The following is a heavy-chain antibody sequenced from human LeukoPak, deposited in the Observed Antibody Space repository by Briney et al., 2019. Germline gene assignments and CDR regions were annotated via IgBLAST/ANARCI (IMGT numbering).Heavy chain of an antibody. J-gene: IGHJ4*02. CDR1: GFTFSSYA. CDR2: MWCDGAST. V-gene: IGHV3-23*01. D-gene: IGHD3-22*01. Sequence: PGGSLRLSCAASGFTFSSYAMSWVRQAPGKGLEWVSAMWCDGASTYYTDSVKGRSTIAKDNSKNTLYLQMHSLRAEDTAVYYCASHHYYHSSGLDGYFDYWGQGALVTVSS. CDR3: ASHHYYHSSGLDGYFDY.